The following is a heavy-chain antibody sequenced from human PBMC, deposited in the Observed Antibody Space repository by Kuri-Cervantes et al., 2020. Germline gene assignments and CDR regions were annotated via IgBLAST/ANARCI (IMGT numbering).Heavy chain of an antibody. V-gene: IGHV1-2*02. CDR3: ARDRVRSSSYYFGY. CDR1: GYTFTGYY. D-gene: IGHD6-13*01. J-gene: IGHJ4*02. Sequence: ASVKGSCKASGYTFTGYYMHWVRQAPGQGLEWMGWINPNSGGTNYAQKFQGRVTMTRDTSIRTAYMELSRLRSDDTAVYFCARDRVRSSSYYFGYWGQGTLVTVSS. CDR2: INPNSGGT.